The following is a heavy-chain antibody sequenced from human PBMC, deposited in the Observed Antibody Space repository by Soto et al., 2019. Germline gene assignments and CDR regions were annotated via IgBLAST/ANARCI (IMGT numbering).Heavy chain of an antibody. CDR2: ISGSGGST. J-gene: IGHJ4*02. CDR3: AKPMYGDYELGTLTGGWAAFDY. CDR1: GFTFSSYA. V-gene: IGHV3-23*01. Sequence: EVQLLESGGGLVQPWGSLRLSCAASGFTFSSYAMSWVRQAPGKGLEWVSAISGSGGSTYYADSVKGRFTISRDNSKNTLYLQMNSLRAEDTAVYYCAKPMYGDYELGTLTGGWAAFDYWGQGTLVTVSS. D-gene: IGHD4-17*01.